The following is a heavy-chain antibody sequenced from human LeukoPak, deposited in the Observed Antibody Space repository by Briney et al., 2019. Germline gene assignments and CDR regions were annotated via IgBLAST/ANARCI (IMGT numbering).Heavy chain of an antibody. D-gene: IGHD3-9*01. Sequence: SETLSLTCTVSGGSISSSSYYWGWIRQPPGKGLEWIGSIYYSGSTYYNPSLKSRVTISVDTSKNQFSLKLSSVTAADTAVYYCARVGKPRYSLNWFDPWGQGTLVTVSS. CDR3: ARVGKPRYSLNWFDP. CDR1: GGSISSSSYY. V-gene: IGHV4-39*07. CDR2: IYYSGST. J-gene: IGHJ5*02.